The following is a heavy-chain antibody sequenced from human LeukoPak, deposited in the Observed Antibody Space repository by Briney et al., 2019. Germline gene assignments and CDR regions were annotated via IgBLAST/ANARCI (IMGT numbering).Heavy chain of an antibody. J-gene: IGHJ4*02. V-gene: IGHV1-18*01. CDR1: GYTFTSYG. CDR2: ISAYNGNT. Sequence: ASVKVSCKASGYTFTSYGISWVRQAPGQGLEWMGWISAYNGNTNYAQKLQGRVTMTTDTSTSTAYMELRSLRSDDTAVYYCGRALHIVVATRDFDYLGQGTLVTVSS. CDR3: GRALHIVVATRDFDY. D-gene: IGHD1-26*01.